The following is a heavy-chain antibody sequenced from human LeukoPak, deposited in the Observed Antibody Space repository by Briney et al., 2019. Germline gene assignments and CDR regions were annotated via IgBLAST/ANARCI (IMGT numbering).Heavy chain of an antibody. D-gene: IGHD2-15*01. V-gene: IGHV4-30-4*01. CDR2: IYYSGST. CDR3: ARLGRTRGYCSGGSCYSAYDY. J-gene: IGHJ4*02. CDR1: GGSISSGEYF. Sequence: SQTLSLTCTVSGGSISSGEYFWSWIRQPPGKGLEWIGYIYYSGSTYYNPSLRSRVTISVDTSKNQFSLKLSSVTAADTAVYYCARLGRTRGYCSGGSCYSAYDYWGRGTLVTVSS.